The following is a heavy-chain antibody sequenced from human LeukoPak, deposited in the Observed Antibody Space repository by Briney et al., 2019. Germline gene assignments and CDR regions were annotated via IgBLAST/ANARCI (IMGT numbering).Heavy chain of an antibody. V-gene: IGHV3-48*02. J-gene: IGHJ4*02. CDR3: ARDLNWAFDY. CDR2: IFSSDSTI. Sequence: PGGSLRLSCAASGFTFSGYAMNWVRQAPGKGLEWVSHIFSSDSTIGYADSVRGRFTISRDNAKNSLYLQMNNLRDEDTAVYYCARDLNWAFDYWGQGTLATVSS. CDR1: GFTFSGYA. D-gene: IGHD1-1*01.